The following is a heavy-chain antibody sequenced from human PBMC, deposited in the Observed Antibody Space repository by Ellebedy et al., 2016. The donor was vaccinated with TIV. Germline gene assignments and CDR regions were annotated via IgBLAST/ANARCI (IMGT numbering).Heavy chain of an antibody. CDR3: AKGTFGRGRSGSLDS. CDR1: GFTFSSYG. Sequence: GESLKISCAASGFTFSSYGMSWVRQAPGKGLEWVSTISGSGGSTYYADFVKGRFTFSRDTSKNTLSFQMNNLRAEDTAVYYCAKGTFGRGRSGSLDSWGQGTLVTVSS. CDR2: ISGSGGST. J-gene: IGHJ4*02. D-gene: IGHD3/OR15-3a*01. V-gene: IGHV3-23*01.